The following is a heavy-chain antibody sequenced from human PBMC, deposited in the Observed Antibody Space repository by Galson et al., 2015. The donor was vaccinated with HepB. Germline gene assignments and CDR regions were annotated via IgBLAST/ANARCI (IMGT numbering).Heavy chain of an antibody. CDR2: ISWNSGSI. D-gene: IGHD4-17*01. CDR1: GFTFDDYA. Sequence: SLRLSCAASGFTFDDYAMHWVRQAPGKGLEWVSGISWNSGSIGYADSVKGRFTISRDNAKNSLYLQMNSLRAEDTALYYCAKDIGPFMTTDGMDVWGQGTTVTVSS. V-gene: IGHV3-9*01. J-gene: IGHJ6*02. CDR3: AKDIGPFMTTDGMDV.